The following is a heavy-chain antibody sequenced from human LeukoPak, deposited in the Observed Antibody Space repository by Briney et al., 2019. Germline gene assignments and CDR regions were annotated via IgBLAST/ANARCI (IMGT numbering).Heavy chain of an antibody. CDR3: ARGLRGPQASF. CDR2: IKPDGTEK. D-gene: IGHD2-8*01. Sequence: GGSLRLSCATSGFTFSTYWMNWVRQAPGKGLEWVANIKPDGTEKYYVDSVKGRFTISRDNAKNSLYLQMSSLRAEDTAVYYCARGLRGPQASFWGQGTLVTASS. V-gene: IGHV3-7*03. J-gene: IGHJ4*02. CDR1: GFTFSTYW.